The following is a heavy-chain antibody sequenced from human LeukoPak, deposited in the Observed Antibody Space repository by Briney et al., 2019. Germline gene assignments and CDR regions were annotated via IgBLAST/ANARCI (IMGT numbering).Heavy chain of an antibody. Sequence: PSETLSLTCSVSGGSISSSSYYWGWIRQPPGKGLEGIGSIYCSGSNYYNPSLKSRVAISVATSKTLFSLKLSSVTAADTAVYYCARHRIAPADDAFDIRGRGTVVTVSS. CDR3: ARHRIAPADDAFDI. V-gene: IGHV4-39*01. CDR2: IYCSGSN. J-gene: IGHJ3*02. D-gene: IGHD6-13*01. CDR1: GGSISSSSYY.